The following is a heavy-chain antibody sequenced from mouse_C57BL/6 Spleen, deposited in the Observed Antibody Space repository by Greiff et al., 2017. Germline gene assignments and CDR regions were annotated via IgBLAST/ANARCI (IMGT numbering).Heavy chain of an antibody. Sequence: VQLQQSGAELARPGASVKLSCKASGYTFTSYGISWVKQRTGPGLEWIGEIYPRSGNTYYNEKFKGKATLTADKSSSTAYMELRSLTSDDSAVYFCARRESSIVTTGFAYWGQGTLVTVSA. V-gene: IGHV1-81*01. CDR1: GYTFTSYG. CDR3: ARRESSIVTTGFAY. J-gene: IGHJ3*01. CDR2: IYPRSGNT. D-gene: IGHD2-2*01.